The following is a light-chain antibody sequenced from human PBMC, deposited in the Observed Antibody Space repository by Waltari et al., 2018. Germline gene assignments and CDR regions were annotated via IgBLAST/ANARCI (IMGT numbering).Light chain of an antibody. CDR1: SSNIGANF. J-gene: IGLJ2*01. CDR3: ASWVDSMSVA. CDR2: NND. V-gene: IGLV1-47*01. Sequence: QSVLTQPPSASGTPGQTVTISCSGTSSNIGANFVFWYQQLPGSAPRLIIYNNDRRPSGVPDRFSGSKSGTSGSLVISGIRAEDEADYICASWVDSMSVAFGGGTKLTVL.